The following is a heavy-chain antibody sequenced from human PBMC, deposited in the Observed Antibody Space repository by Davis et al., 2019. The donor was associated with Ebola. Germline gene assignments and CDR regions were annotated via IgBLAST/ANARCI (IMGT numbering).Heavy chain of an antibody. D-gene: IGHD3-22*01. CDR3: ARDPHYYDSSGYFRPSHYFDY. CDR2: IIPIFGTA. V-gene: IGHV1-69*05. Sequence: SVKVSCKASGGTFSSYAISWVRQAPGQGLEWMGGIIPIFGTANYAQKFQGRVTMTRDTSTSTVYMELSSLRSEDTAVYYCARDPHYYDSSGYFRPSHYFDYWGQGTLVTVSS. J-gene: IGHJ4*02. CDR1: GGTFSSYA.